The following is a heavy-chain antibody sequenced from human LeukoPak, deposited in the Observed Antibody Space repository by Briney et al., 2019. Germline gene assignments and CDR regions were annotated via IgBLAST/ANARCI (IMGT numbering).Heavy chain of an antibody. CDR1: GFTFRSYW. J-gene: IGHJ4*02. CDR3: ARARRYYDSSGYPHFDY. Sequence: PGESLRLSCTASGFTFRSYWMAWVRQAPGKGLEWVANINAFGGETDYVDSVKGRFTISRDNAKNSLYLQMNSLRAEDTAVYYCARARRYYDSSGYPHFDYWGQGTLVTVSS. V-gene: IGHV3-7*01. D-gene: IGHD3-22*01. CDR2: INAFGGET.